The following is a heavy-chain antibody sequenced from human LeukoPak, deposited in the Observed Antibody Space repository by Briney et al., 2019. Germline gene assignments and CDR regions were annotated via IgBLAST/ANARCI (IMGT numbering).Heavy chain of an antibody. D-gene: IGHD3-16*01. Sequence: SQTLPLTCAVSGGSISSGGSSLSWIRQPPGKGLEWIVYIYHSGSTYYNPSLKSRVTISVDRSKNQFSLKLSSATAADTAVYYCARASITVGGWFDPWGQGTLVTVSS. CDR2: IYHSGST. CDR3: ARASITVGGWFDP. V-gene: IGHV4-30-2*01. J-gene: IGHJ5*02. CDR1: GGSISSGGSS.